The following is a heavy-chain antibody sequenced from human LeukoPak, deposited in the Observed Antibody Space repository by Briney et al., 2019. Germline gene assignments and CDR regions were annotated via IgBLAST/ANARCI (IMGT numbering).Heavy chain of an antibody. CDR2: ISGSGGST. CDR3: AKDQNYYDSSGYYSRRFDP. CDR1: GFTFGSYA. Sequence: GGSLRLSCATSGFTFGSYAMSWVRQAPGKGLEWVSAISGSGGSTYYADSVKGRFTISRDNSKNTLYLQMNSLRAEDTAVYYCAKDQNYYDSSGYYSRRFDPWGQGTLVTVSS. V-gene: IGHV3-23*01. J-gene: IGHJ5*02. D-gene: IGHD3-22*01.